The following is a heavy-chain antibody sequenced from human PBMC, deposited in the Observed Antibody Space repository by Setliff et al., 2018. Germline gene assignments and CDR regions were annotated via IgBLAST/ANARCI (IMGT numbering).Heavy chain of an antibody. CDR1: GFSFANYA. Sequence: GGSLRLSCAASGFSFANYAMHWVRQVPGKGLEWVSGINWNSRSVAYAVSVRGRFTISRDNSKNLLYLQMNSLRAEDTAVYYCARTQVVPATTYSIDYWDQGTLVTVSS. CDR2: INWNSRSV. D-gene: IGHD2-2*01. V-gene: IGHV3-9*01. J-gene: IGHJ4*02. CDR3: ARTQVVPATTYSIDY.